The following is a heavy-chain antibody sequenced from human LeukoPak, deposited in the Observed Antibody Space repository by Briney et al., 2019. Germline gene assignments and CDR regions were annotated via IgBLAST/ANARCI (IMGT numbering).Heavy chain of an antibody. D-gene: IGHD6-6*01. CDR2: INPSGGST. CDR3: ARVSSAAPDAFDV. CDR1: GYTFTSYY. V-gene: IGHV1-46*01. Sequence: ASVKVPCKASGYTFTSYYMHWVRQAPGQGLEWMGIINPSGGSTSYAQKFQGRVTMTRDTSTSTVYMELSSLRSEDTAVYYCARVSSAAPDAFDVWGQGTMVTVSS. J-gene: IGHJ3*01.